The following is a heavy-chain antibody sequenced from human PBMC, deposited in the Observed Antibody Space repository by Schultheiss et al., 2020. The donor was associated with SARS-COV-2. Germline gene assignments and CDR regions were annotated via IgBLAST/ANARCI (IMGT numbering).Heavy chain of an antibody. CDR1: GYSISSGYY. CDR2: IYYSGST. Sequence: SETLSLTCAVSGYSISSGYYWGWIRQPPGKGLEWIGYIYYSGSTNYNPSLKSRVTISVDTSKNQFSLKLSSVTAADTAVYYCARLAVCSSTSCHGAFDIWGQGTMVTVSS. CDR3: ARLAVCSSTSCHGAFDI. D-gene: IGHD2-2*01. V-gene: IGHV4-38-2*01. J-gene: IGHJ3*02.